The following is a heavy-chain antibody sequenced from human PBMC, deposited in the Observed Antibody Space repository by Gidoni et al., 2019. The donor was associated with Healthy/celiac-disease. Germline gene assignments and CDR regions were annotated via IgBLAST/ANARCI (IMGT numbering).Heavy chain of an antibody. J-gene: IGHJ4*02. Sequence: EVQLVESGGGLVQPGGSLRLSWAASGLTFRSYWMHWVRQAPGKGLVWVSSINSDESSTSYADSVKSRFTISRDNTKNTLYLQMNSLRAEDTAVYYCARDGDYGGNPFFDYWGQGTMVTVSS. CDR1: GLTFRSYW. CDR3: ARDGDYGGNPFFDY. CDR2: INSDESST. D-gene: IGHD4-17*01. V-gene: IGHV3-74*01.